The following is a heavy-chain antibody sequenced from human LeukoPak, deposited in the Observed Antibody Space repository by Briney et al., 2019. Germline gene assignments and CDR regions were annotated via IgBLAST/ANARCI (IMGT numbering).Heavy chain of an antibody. Sequence: ESGPTPVHPPQPLTLTCTFSGFSLYSSGVGVGWIRQPPVKALEWLAVIYWDDDKRYNPSLRSRLTISKDASKSQVFLVMSNMDPVDTATYYCAHRRPGHLTGWDNSYFDKWGPGTLVTVSS. CDR1: GFSLYSSGVG. D-gene: IGHD1/OR15-1a*01. CDR3: AHRRPGHLTGWDNSYFDK. J-gene: IGHJ4*02. CDR2: IYWDDDK. V-gene: IGHV2-5*02.